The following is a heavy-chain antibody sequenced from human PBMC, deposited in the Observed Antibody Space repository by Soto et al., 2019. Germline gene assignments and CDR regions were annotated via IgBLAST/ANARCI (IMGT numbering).Heavy chain of an antibody. CDR1: GFTFSSYA. CDR3: ARASNGWYYDY. Sequence: QVQLVESGGGVVQPGRSLRLSCAASGFTFSSYAMHWVRQAPGKGLEWVAVISYDGSNKYYADSVKGRFTISRDNSKNTLYLQMNSLRAEVTAVYYCARASNGWYYDYWGQGTLVTVSS. D-gene: IGHD6-19*01. V-gene: IGHV3-30-3*01. J-gene: IGHJ4*02. CDR2: ISYDGSNK.